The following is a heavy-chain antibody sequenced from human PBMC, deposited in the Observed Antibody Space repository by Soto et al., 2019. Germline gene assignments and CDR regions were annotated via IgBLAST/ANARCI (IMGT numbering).Heavy chain of an antibody. J-gene: IGHJ3*02. Sequence: GGSLRLSCAASGFTFSSYGMHWVRQAPGKGLEWVAVISYDGSNKYCADSVKGRFTISRDNSKNTLYLQMNSLRAEDTAVYYCAKALVVVTAISGGGGFDKWGQGTLVT. CDR3: AKALVVVTAISGGGGFDK. CDR2: ISYDGSNK. V-gene: IGHV3-30*18. D-gene: IGHD2-21*02. CDR1: GFTFSSYG.